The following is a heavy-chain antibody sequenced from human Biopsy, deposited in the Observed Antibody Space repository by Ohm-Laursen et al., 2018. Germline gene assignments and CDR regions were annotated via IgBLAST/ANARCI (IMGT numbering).Heavy chain of an antibody. Sequence: ASVKVSCKASGYSLSTFGLNWVRQAPGQGLEWMGRISGYNGNTNYAQKFQGRVTMTIDSSASTAYLELRSLRSDDTAFYYCVRGTGSQYFDYWGQGTLVTVSS. V-gene: IGHV1-18*01. CDR3: VRGTGSQYFDY. CDR1: GYSLSTFG. D-gene: IGHD1-26*01. J-gene: IGHJ4*02. CDR2: ISGYNGNT.